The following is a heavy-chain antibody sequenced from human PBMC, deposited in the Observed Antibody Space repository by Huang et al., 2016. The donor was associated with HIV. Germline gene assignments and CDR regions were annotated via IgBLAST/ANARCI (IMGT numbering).Heavy chain of an antibody. J-gene: IGHJ4*02. CDR1: GGSISSGAYS. D-gene: IGHD3-16*02. CDR3: ASQAVDYDYVWGSYRDY. Sequence: QLHLQESGSGLVKPSQTLSLTCAVSGGSISSGAYSWSWIRQPPGKGLGWIGCVVQGGSTYYNPSLKSRVTISVDRSKNNFSLKLNSVAAADTAVYYCASQAVDYDYVWGSYRDYWGQGTLVTVSS. CDR2: VVQGGST. V-gene: IGHV4-30-2*01.